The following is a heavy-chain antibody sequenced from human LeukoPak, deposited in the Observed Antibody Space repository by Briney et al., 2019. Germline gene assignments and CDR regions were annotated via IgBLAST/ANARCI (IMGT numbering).Heavy chain of an antibody. Sequence: PSETLSLTCTVSGGSISSYYWSWIRHPPGKGLEWIGYIYYSGSTNYNPSLKSRVTISVDTSKNQFSLKLSSVTAADTAVYYCARTVPAAIAWFDPWGQGTLVTVSS. CDR3: ARTVPAAIAWFDP. D-gene: IGHD2-2*02. J-gene: IGHJ5*02. CDR1: GGSISSYY. V-gene: IGHV4-59*01. CDR2: IYYSGST.